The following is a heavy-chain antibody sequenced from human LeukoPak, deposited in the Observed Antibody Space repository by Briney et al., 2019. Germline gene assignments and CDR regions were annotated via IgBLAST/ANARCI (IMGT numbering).Heavy chain of an antibody. D-gene: IGHD2-21*02. V-gene: IGHV3-64D*06. Sequence: GGSLRLSCSASGFTFSTYSMHWVRQAPGKGLEYVSAISSNGGSTYYADSVKGRFTISRDNSKNTLYLQMSSLRAEDTAVYYCARELASPVVVTAPIDYWGQGTLVTVSS. CDR1: GFTFSTYS. CDR2: ISSNGGST. J-gene: IGHJ4*02. CDR3: ARELASPVVVTAPIDY.